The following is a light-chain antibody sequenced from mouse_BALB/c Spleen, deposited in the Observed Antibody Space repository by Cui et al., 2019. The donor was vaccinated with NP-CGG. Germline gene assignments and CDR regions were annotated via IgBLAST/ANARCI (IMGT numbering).Light chain of an antibody. Sequence: QAVVTQESALTTSPGETVTLTGRSSTGAVTTSNYANWVQEKADHLFTGLIGGTNNRAPGVPARFSGSLIGDKAALTITGAQTEDEAIYFCALWYSNHWVFGGGTKLTVL. CDR1: TGAVTTSNY. CDR2: GTN. CDR3: ALWYSNHWV. V-gene: IGLV1*01. J-gene: IGLJ1*01.